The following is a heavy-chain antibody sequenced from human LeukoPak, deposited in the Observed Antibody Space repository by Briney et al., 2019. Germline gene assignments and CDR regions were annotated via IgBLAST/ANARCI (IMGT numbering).Heavy chain of an antibody. D-gene: IGHD1-26*01. Sequence: PGGSLRLSCAASGFTFSSYAMSWVRQAPGKGLEWVSAISGSGGSTYYADSVKGRFTISRDNSKNTLYLQMNSLRAEDTAVYYCAKDPKYSGSYDDAFDIWGQGTMVTVSS. CDR2: ISGSGGST. CDR3: AKDPKYSGSYDDAFDI. V-gene: IGHV3-23*01. CDR1: GFTFSSYA. J-gene: IGHJ3*02.